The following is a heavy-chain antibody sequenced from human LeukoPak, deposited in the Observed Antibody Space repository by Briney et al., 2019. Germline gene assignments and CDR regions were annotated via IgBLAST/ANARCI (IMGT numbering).Heavy chain of an antibody. J-gene: IGHJ4*02. D-gene: IGHD3-22*01. Sequence: GGSLRLSCAASGFTFSSYAMSWVRQAPGKGLEWVSAISGSGGSTYYADSAKGRFTTSRDNSKNTLYLQMNSLRAEDTAVYYCAKATYYYDSSGYPRLDYWGQGTLVTVS. CDR1: GFTFSSYA. V-gene: IGHV3-23*01. CDR3: AKATYYYDSSGYPRLDY. CDR2: ISGSGGST.